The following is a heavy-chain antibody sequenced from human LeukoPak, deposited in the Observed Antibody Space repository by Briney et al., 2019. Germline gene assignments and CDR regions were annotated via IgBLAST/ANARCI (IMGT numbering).Heavy chain of an antibody. Sequence: SETLSLTCTVSGGSVSSGSYYWSWIRQPPGKGLEWIGYIYYSGSTNYNPSLKSRVTISVDTSKNQFSLKLSSVTAADTAVYYCARDQKAMVTTYFDYWGQGTLVTVSS. CDR2: IYYSGST. V-gene: IGHV4-61*01. CDR3: ARDQKAMVTTYFDY. CDR1: GGSVSSGSYY. D-gene: IGHD5-18*01. J-gene: IGHJ4*02.